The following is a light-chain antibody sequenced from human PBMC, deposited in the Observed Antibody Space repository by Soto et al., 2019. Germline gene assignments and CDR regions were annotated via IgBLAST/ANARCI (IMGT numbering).Light chain of an antibody. CDR3: QQYGSSRT. CDR2: GTS. Sequence: EIVLTQSPGTLSLSPGERATPSCRASQSVSSNNLAWYQQKPGQAPRLLIYGTSTRATGIPDRFSGSGSGTDFTLIISRLEPEDFAVYYCQQYGSSRTFGQGTKVEIK. J-gene: IGKJ1*01. CDR1: QSVSSNN. V-gene: IGKV3-20*01.